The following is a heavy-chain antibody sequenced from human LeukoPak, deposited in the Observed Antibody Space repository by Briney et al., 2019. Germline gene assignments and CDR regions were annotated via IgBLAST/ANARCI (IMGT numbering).Heavy chain of an antibody. V-gene: IGHV3-7*01. D-gene: IGHD3-16*02. CDR3: TRDYRGKDA. Sequence: TGGSLRLSCAASGFTFSAYWMSWVRQAPGKGLEWVANIKQDGSDKFYADSMKGRFTISRDNAKNSVYLQMDSLRVEDTAVYYCTRDYRGKDAWGRGTTVTVSS. CDR2: IKQDGSDK. CDR1: GFTFSAYW. J-gene: IGHJ6*02.